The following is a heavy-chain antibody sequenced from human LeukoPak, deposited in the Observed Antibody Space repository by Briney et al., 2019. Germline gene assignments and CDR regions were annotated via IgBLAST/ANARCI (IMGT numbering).Heavy chain of an antibody. CDR2: ISYSGNT. CDR3: ARFAYCSSTSCCYYYYGMDV. CDR1: GGSISSADYY. J-gene: IGHJ6*02. D-gene: IGHD2-2*01. V-gene: IGHV4-30-4*01. Sequence: SETLSLTCTVSGGSISSADYYWSWIRQPPGKGLEWIGYISYSGNTYYNPSLKSPVTMSVDTSKNQFSLKLSSVTAADTAVYYCARFAYCSSTSCCYYYYGMDVWGQGTTVTVS.